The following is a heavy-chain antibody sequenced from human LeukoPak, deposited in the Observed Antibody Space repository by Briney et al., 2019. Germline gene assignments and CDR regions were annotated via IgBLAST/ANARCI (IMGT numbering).Heavy chain of an antibody. CDR1: GYTFTNNY. J-gene: IGHJ4*02. Sequence: ASVKVSCKASGYTFTNNYLHWVRQAPGQGLEWLGMIYPRDGSTSYAQNFQGRVTVTRDTSTTTVHMELRGLRSEDTAVYYCARDQEGFDYWGQGTVVTVSS. CDR3: ARDQEGFDY. CDR2: IYPRDGST. V-gene: IGHV1-46*01.